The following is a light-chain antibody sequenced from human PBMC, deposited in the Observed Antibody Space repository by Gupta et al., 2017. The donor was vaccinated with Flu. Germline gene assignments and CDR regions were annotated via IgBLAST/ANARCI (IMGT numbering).Light chain of an antibody. V-gene: IGLV1-44*01. CDR3: GAWDASLDGYV. CDR2: SDS. J-gene: IGLJ1*01. Sequence: QSVLTQPPSASGTPGQTVSISCSGSSSNIGSNIVNWYQHLPGTAPKLLIHSDSHRPSGVPDRFSGSKSGTSASLAISGLQSEDEADYYCGAWDASLDGYVFGTGTRVSVL. CDR1: SSNIGSNI.